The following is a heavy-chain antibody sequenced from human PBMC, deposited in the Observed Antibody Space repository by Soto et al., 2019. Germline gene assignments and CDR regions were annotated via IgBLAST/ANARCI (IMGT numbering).Heavy chain of an antibody. Sequence: QVQLVESGGGVVQPGGSLRLSCAASGFTFRSYGMHWVRQAPGKGLEWVAVISYDGSNKFYADSLKGRVTISRDNSKNTLYLPVNSLRTEDTAVYYCAKDVGSGWWEAYSWGQGTLVTVSS. V-gene: IGHV3-30*18. J-gene: IGHJ4*02. CDR2: ISYDGSNK. CDR1: GFTFRSYG. CDR3: AKDVGSGWWEAYS. D-gene: IGHD6-19*01.